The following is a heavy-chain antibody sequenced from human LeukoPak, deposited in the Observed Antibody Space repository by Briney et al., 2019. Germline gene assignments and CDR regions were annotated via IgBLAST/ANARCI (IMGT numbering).Heavy chain of an antibody. J-gene: IGHJ5*02. V-gene: IGHV1-46*01. CDR2: INPSGGST. CDR3: ARDLGDSSGYYYVWFDP. CDR1: GYTFTSYY. D-gene: IGHD3-22*01. Sequence: GASVKVSCKASGYTFTSYYMHWVRQAPGQGLEWMGIINPSGGSTSYAQKFQGRVTMTRDMSTSTVYMELSRLRSDDTAVYYCARDLGDSSGYYYVWFDPWGQGTLVTVSS.